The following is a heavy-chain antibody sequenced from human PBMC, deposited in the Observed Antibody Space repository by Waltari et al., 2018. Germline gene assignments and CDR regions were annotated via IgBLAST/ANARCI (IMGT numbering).Heavy chain of an antibody. J-gene: IGHJ4*02. D-gene: IGHD3-22*01. CDR3: ARTYHNYYDSSGYYIDY. CDR1: GFSLSTTGMC. Sequence: QVTLRESGPALVKPTQTLTLTCTFSGFSLSTTGMCVSWIRQPPGKALEWLARINWDDDRFYSTSLRIRLTISKDTSKNQVVLTMTNMDPADTATYYCARTYHNYYDSSGYYIDYWGQGTLVTVSS. CDR2: INWDDDR. V-gene: IGHV2-70*17.